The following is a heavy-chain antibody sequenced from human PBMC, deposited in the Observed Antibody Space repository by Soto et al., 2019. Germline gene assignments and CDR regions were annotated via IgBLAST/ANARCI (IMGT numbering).Heavy chain of an antibody. J-gene: IGHJ6*03. D-gene: IGHD6-19*01. CDR2: IYYSGST. CDR1: GGSISSYY. Sequence: SETLSLTCTVSGGSISSYYWSWIRQPPGKGLEWIGYIYYSGSTNYNPSLKSRVTISVDTSKNQFSLKLSSVTAADTAVYYCARGRPPDSSGWYWDKNFHMDVWGKGTTVTVSS. CDR3: ARGRPPDSSGWYWDKNFHMDV. V-gene: IGHV4-59*01.